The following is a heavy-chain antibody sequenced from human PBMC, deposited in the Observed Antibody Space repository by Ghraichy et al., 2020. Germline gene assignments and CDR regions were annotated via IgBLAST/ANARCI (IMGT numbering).Heavy chain of an antibody. CDR2: IKEDGSET. J-gene: IGHJ5*02. CDR3: TRDLHYTFSS. Sequence: GGSLRLSCAASGFTFSSNWMNWVRQAPGKGLEWVANIKEDGSETYYVDSVKGRFTISRDNAKNSLYLQMTSLRADDTAVYYWTRDLHYTFSSWGQGTLVTVSS. CDR1: GFTFSSNW. V-gene: IGHV3-7*01. D-gene: IGHD2/OR15-2a*01.